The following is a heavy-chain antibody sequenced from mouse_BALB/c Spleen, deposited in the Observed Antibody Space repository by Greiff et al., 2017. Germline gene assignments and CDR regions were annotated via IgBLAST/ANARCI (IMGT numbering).Heavy chain of an antibody. CDR2: IWGGGST. Sequence: QVQLKQSGPGLVAPSQSLSITCTVSGFSLSRYSVHWVRQPPGKGLEWLGMIWGGGSTDYNSALKSRLSIRKDNSKSQVFLKMNSLQTDDTAMYYSARGGERRDYGSSYSFDYWGQGTTLTVSS. J-gene: IGHJ2*01. CDR3: ARGGERRDYGSSYSFDY. D-gene: IGHD1-1*01. CDR1: GFSLSRYS. V-gene: IGHV2-6-4*01.